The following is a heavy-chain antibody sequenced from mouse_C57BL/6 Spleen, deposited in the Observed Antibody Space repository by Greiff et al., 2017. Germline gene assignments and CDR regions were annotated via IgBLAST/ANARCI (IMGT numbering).Heavy chain of an antibody. D-gene: IGHD4-1*01. J-gene: IGHJ1*03. Sequence: EVQLQQSGAELVKPGASVKLSCTASGFNIKDYYMHWVKQRTEQGLEWIGRIDPEDGETKYAPQFQGKAPITEDTSSNTAYLQLISLTSEDTAVYYCAVLGSWYFDVWGTGTTVTVAS. CDR2: IDPEDGET. V-gene: IGHV14-2*01. CDR1: GFNIKDYY. CDR3: AVLGSWYFDV.